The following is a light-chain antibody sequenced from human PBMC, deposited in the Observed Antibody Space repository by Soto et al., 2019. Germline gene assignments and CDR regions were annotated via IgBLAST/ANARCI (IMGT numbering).Light chain of an antibody. CDR1: QSISSY. J-gene: IGKJ5*01. CDR3: QQSYSTPIT. V-gene: IGKV1-39*01. Sequence: DIQMTQSPSSLSASVGDRVTITCRASQSISSYLNWYQQKPGKAPKLPIYAASSLQSGVPSRFSGSGSGTDFTLTISSLQPEDFAPYYCQQSYSTPITFGQGTRLEI. CDR2: AAS.